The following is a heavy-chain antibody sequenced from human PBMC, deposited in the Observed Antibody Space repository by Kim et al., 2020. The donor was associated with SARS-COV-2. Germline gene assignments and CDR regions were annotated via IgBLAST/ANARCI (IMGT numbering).Heavy chain of an antibody. D-gene: IGHD1-7*01. CDR3: ARDPHLYNWNSINWFDP. V-gene: IGHV1-69*13. J-gene: IGHJ5*02. CDR1: GGTFSSYA. Sequence: SVKVSCKASGGTFSSYAISWVRQAPGQGLEWMGGIIPIFGTANYAQKFQGRVTITADESTSTAYMELSSLRSEDTAVYYCARDPHLYNWNSINWFDPWGQGTLVTVSS. CDR2: IIPIFGTA.